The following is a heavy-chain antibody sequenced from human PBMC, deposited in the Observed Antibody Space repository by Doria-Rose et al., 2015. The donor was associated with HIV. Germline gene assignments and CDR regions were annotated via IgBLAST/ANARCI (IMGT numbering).Heavy chain of an antibody. CDR3: ARIKSSRWYHKYYFDF. CDR1: GVSLSSPGMG. D-gene: IGHD6-13*01. CDR2: IFSDDER. Sequence: QVTLKESGPVLVKPTETLTLTCTVSGVSLSSPGMGVSWIRQPPGKALEWLANIFSDDERSDKTSLKSRLTIPRGTSKSQVVLTMTDMDPVDTATYYCARIKSSRWYHKYYFDFWGQGTLVIVSA. J-gene: IGHJ4*02. V-gene: IGHV2-26*01.